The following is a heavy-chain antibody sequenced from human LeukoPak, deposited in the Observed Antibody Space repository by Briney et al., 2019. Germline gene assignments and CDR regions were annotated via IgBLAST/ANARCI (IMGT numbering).Heavy chain of an antibody. D-gene: IGHD3-16*01. CDR1: GYSIGSGYL. V-gene: IGHV4-38-2*02. Sequence: SETLSLTCTVSGYSIGSGYLWGWIRQPPGKGLEWIGGVYSSGTTYYNPSLESRLTISLKTSKNQFSLKLRSVTAADTAVYYCARRPDWGYDYYMDVWGKGTTVTVSS. J-gene: IGHJ6*03. CDR2: VYSSGTT. CDR3: ARRPDWGYDYYMDV.